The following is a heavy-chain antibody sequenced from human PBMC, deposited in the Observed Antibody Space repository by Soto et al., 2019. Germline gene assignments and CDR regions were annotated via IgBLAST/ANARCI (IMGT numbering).Heavy chain of an antibody. V-gene: IGHV3-23*01. J-gene: IGHJ5*01. CDR1: GLTFSNYG. Sequence: PGGSLRLSCAAAGLTFSNYGMNWVRPAPGKGLEWVSAISGGGTSPHYADSVKGRFTISRDNSKNTLYLQMNSLRADDTALYYCAKSGIVATMRTFSWFDSWGQGTLVTVSS. CDR2: ISGGGTSP. CDR3: AKSGIVATMRTFSWFDS. D-gene: IGHD2-2*01.